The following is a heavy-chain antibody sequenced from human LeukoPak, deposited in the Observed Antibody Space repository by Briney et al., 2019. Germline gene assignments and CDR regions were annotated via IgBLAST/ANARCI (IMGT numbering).Heavy chain of an antibody. V-gene: IGHV3-15*01. Sequence: GGSLRLFCAASGHTFCKAWINWVRQAPGKGLEWVARIKTKSDGGTTDYAAHVKGRFTISRDESKNTVYLQMIGLKTEDTAVYCCVSRYPFLGGQGTLVTVSS. CDR3: VSRYPFL. CDR2: IKTKSDGGTT. CDR1: GHTFCKAW. D-gene: IGHD1-26*01. J-gene: IGHJ4*02.